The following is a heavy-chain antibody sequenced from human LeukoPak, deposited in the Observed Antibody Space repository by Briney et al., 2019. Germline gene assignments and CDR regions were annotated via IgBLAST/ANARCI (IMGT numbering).Heavy chain of an antibody. Sequence: GGSLRLSCAASGFTFTNAWMSWVRQAPGKGLEWVGRIKSKTDGGTIAYAAPVKSRFTISRDDSKNTLYLQMNSLEIEDTAVYYCAAGTGYSDFDYWGQGTLVTVSS. J-gene: IGHJ4*02. CDR1: GFTFTNAW. V-gene: IGHV3-15*01. D-gene: IGHD3-9*01. CDR3: AAGTGYSDFDY. CDR2: IKSKTDGGTI.